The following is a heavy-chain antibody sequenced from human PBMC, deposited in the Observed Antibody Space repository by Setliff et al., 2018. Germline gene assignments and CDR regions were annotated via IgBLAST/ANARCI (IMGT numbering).Heavy chain of an antibody. Sequence: ASVKVSCKVSGYTLTELSMHWVRQAPGKGLEWMGGFDPEDGETIYAQKFQGRVTMTEDTSTDTAYMELSSLRSEDTAVYYCATGGRFLEWLGPVTWWFDPWGQGTLGTVSS. V-gene: IGHV1-24*01. CDR1: GYTLTELS. J-gene: IGHJ5*02. CDR3: ATGGRFLEWLGPVTWWFDP. D-gene: IGHD3-3*01. CDR2: FDPEDGET.